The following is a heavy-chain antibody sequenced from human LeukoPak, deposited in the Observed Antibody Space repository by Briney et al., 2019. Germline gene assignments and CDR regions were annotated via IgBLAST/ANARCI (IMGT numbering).Heavy chain of an antibody. CDR1: GGSISSSVW. J-gene: IGHJ4*02. CDR2: IYYSGST. V-gene: IGHV4-30-4*01. CDR3: AEYRVGVFDY. Sequence: PSGTLSLTCAVSGGSISSSVWWSWVRQPPGKGLEWIGYIYYSGSTYYNPSLKSRVTISVDTSKNQFSLKLSSVTAADTAVYYCAEYRVGVFDYWGQGTLVTVSS. D-gene: IGHD3-10*01.